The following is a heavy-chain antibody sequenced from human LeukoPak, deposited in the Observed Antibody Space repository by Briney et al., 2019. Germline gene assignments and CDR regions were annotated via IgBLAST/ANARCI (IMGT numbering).Heavy chain of an antibody. Sequence: GGSLRLSCAASGFTFSDHYMSWLRQAPGKGLEWVSYISSSGSTIYYADSVKGRFTISRDNAKNSPYLQMNSLRAEDTAVYYCATAGYSSGWGPDYWGQGTLVTVSS. CDR2: ISSSGSTI. CDR1: GFTFSDHY. D-gene: IGHD6-19*01. J-gene: IGHJ4*02. CDR3: ATAGYSSGWGPDY. V-gene: IGHV3-11*04.